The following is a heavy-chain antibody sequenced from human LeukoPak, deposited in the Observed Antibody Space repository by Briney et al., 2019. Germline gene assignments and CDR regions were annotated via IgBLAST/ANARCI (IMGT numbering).Heavy chain of an antibody. J-gene: IGHJ3*02. CDR1: VGSLSAYY. D-gene: IGHD3-16*01. CDR2: INHSGIT. CDR3: ARGSPTGLGDHDAFDI. V-gene: IGHV4-34*01. Sequence: PSETLSLTCGISVGSLSAYYWKWIREPPGLGLEWIGEINHSGITDPNPSLKSRVTISLDTSKNQFSLKLSSVAAADTAVYYCARGSPTGLGDHDAFDIWGQGTMVTVSS.